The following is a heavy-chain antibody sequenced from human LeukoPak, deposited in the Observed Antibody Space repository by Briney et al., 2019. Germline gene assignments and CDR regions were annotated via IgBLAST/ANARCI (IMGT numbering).Heavy chain of an antibody. CDR1: GGSFSGYY. D-gene: IGHD2-2*01. V-gene: IGHV3-23*01. CDR3: AKVGLGYCSSTSCSYGAFDI. CDR2: ISGSGGST. Sequence: ETLSLTCAVYGGSFSGYYWSWVRQAPGKGLEWVSAISGSGGSTYYADPVKGRFTISRDNSKNTLYLQMNSLRAEDTAVYYCAKVGLGYCSSTSCSYGAFDIWGQGTMVTVSS. J-gene: IGHJ3*02.